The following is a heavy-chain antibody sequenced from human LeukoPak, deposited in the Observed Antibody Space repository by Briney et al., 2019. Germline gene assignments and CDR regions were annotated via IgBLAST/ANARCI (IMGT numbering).Heavy chain of an antibody. D-gene: IGHD5-12*01. J-gene: IGHJ4*02. CDR2: ISGSGDDT. CDR1: GFTFSSYA. Sequence: GGSLRLSCAASGFTFSSYAMSWVRQAPGKGLEWVSAISGSGDDTCYADSVKGRFTISRDNSKSTLYLQMNSLTAEDTAVYYCAKDLGIVVTIVDYWGQGTLVTVSS. CDR3: AKDLGIVVTIVDY. V-gene: IGHV3-23*01.